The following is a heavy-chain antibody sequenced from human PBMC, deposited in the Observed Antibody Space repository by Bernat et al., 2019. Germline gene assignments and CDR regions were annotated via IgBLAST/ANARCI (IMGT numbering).Heavy chain of an antibody. J-gene: IGHJ4*02. CDR1: GFTFSSYG. CDR3: AKDGERLRYMWGVIDY. V-gene: IGHV3-30*18. D-gene: IGHD5-12*01. Sequence: QVQLVESGGGVVQPGRSLRLSCAASGFTFSSYGMHWVRHAPGKGLEWVAVISYDGSNKYYADSVKCRFTISRDNSKNTLYLQMNSLRAEDTAEYCCAKDGERLRYMWGVIDYWGQGTLVTVSS. CDR2: ISYDGSNK.